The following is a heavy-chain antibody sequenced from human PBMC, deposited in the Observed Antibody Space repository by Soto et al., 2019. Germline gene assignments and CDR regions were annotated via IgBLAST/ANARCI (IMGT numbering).Heavy chain of an antibody. CDR1: VFTFSNHA. J-gene: IGHJ4*02. D-gene: IGHD6-13*01. CDR2: ISHDGGNK. V-gene: IGHV3-30-3*02. Sequence: VGSLRLSCAASVFTFSNHAMHCVRHSPGKGLEWVAIISHDGGNKYYADSVKGRFTISRDNSKNSLFLQMSSLRAEDTAIYYCAKTLYSPPYYFDYLGQGALVTVSS. CDR3: AKTLYSPPYYFDY.